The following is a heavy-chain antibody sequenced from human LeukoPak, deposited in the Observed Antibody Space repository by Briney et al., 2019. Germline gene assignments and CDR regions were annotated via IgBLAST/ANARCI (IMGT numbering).Heavy chain of an antibody. Sequence: ASVKVSCKVSGYTFTDYYMHWVQQAPGKGLEWMGLVDPEDGETIYAEKFQGRVTITADTSTDTAYMELSSLRSEDTAVYYCATSDQVGATMDDYWGQGTLVTVSS. J-gene: IGHJ4*02. V-gene: IGHV1-69-2*01. CDR3: ATSDQVGATMDDY. CDR2: VDPEDGET. CDR1: GYTFTDYY. D-gene: IGHD1-26*01.